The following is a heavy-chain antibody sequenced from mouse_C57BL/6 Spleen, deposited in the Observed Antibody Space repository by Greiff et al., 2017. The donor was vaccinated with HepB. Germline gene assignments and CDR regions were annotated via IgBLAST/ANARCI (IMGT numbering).Heavy chain of an antibody. V-gene: IGHV1-59*01. D-gene: IGHD1-1*01. CDR3: ARRGYYYGSRGRYFDV. CDR2: IDPSDSYT. J-gene: IGHJ1*03. CDR1: GYTFTSYW. Sequence: QVQLQQPGAELVRPGTSVKLSCKASGYTFTSYWMHWVKQRPGQGLEWIGVIDPSDSYTNYNQKFKGKATLTVDTSSSTAYMQLSSLTSEDSAVYYCARRGYYYGSRGRYFDVWGTGTTVTVSS.